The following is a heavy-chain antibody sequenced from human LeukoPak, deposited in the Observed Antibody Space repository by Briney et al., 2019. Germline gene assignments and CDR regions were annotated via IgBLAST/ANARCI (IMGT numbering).Heavy chain of an antibody. CDR2: IYSGGST. V-gene: IGHV3-23*03. Sequence: GGSLRLSCAASGFTFSSYAMSWVRQAPGKGLEWVSVIYSGGSTYYADSVKGRFTISRDNAKNSLYLQMNSLRAEDTALYYCAKYSYGPYYYYGMDVWGQGTTVTVSS. CDR3: AKYSYGPYYYYGMDV. CDR1: GFTFSSYA. J-gene: IGHJ6*02. D-gene: IGHD5-18*01.